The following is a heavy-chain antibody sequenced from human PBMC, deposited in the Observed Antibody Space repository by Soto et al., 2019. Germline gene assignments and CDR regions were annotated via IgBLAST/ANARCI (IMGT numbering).Heavy chain of an antibody. CDR3: ARARYFDSTGYLYYFDY. D-gene: IGHD3-22*01. CDR2: ITGSGDYT. Sequence: EVQLLESGGGLVQPGGSLRLSCAASGFTFSNYAMSWVRQAPGKGLEWVSSITGSGDYTYYADSVKGRFTISRDNSKNTLYLQMNSLRAGDTAVYYCARARYFDSTGYLYYFDYWGQGTLITVSS. V-gene: IGHV3-23*01. J-gene: IGHJ4*02. CDR1: GFTFSNYA.